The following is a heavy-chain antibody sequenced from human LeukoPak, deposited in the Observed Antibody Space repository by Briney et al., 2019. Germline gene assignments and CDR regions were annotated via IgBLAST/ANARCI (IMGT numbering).Heavy chain of an antibody. V-gene: IGHV3-74*01. CDR1: GFTFSSYW. CDR2: INSDGRRT. J-gene: IGHJ4*02. D-gene: IGHD4-17*01. Sequence: GGSLRLSCAASGFTFSSYWMHWVRQAPGKGLVWVSRINSDGRRTTYAESVKGRFTISRDNAKNTLYLQMNSLRAEDTAVYYCANPTTVTTLWGQGTLVTVSS. CDR3: ANPTTVTTL.